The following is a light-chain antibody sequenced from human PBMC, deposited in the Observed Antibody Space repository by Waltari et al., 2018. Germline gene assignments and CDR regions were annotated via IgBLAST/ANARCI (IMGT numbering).Light chain of an antibody. CDR1: PGISNF. Sequence: IQLPQSPSPLPASLGERVTFTCRASPGISNFLAWYQQKPGKAPKLLIYAASTLQSGVPSRFSGSGSGTDFTLTISSLQPEDFATYYCQQLNSYQWTFGQGTKVDIK. CDR2: AAS. CDR3: QQLNSYQWT. V-gene: IGKV1-9*01. J-gene: IGKJ1*01.